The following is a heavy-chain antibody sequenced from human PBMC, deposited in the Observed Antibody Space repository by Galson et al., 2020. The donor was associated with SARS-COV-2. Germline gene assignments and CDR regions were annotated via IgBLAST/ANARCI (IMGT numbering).Heavy chain of an antibody. J-gene: IGHJ6*03. D-gene: IGHD3-10*02. Sequence: GESLKIYCVASGFTFSRYRMSWVPQAPGQGLDWVAANRATTHYADQVRPRFIISRDDSKNTLYLQMNALSADDTAVYYCAKDSVRGIGYMDVWGAGTTVTVSS. CDR3: AKDSVRGIGYMDV. CDR1: GFTFSRYR. CDR2: NRATT. V-gene: IGHV3-23*01.